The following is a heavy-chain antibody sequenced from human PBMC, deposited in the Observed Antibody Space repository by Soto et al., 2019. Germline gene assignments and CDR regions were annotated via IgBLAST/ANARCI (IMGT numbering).Heavy chain of an antibody. CDR1: GFTFSNAW. CDR3: AKVPPRMATIDVLFWFDP. D-gene: IGHD5-12*01. Sequence: GGSLIHSCAASGFTFSNAWINWVRQAPGKGLEWVAVISYDGSNKYYADSVKGRFTISRDNSKNTLYLQMNSLRAEDTAVYYCAKVPPRMATIDVLFWFDPWGQGTLVTVSS. CDR2: ISYDGSNK. V-gene: IGHV3-30*18. J-gene: IGHJ5*02.